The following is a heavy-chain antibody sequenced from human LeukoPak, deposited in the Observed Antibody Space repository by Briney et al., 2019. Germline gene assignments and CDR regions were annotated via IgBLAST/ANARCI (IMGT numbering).Heavy chain of an antibody. CDR1: GYTFTSDD. D-gene: IGHD2-2*01. Sequence: ASVKVSCKASGYTFTSDDINWVRQATGQGLEWMGWMNPNSGNTGYGQKFQGRVTMTRNTSISTAYMELSSLRSEDTAVYYCARDLIYCSSTSCSTWGQGTLVTVSS. CDR3: ARDLIYCSSTSCST. V-gene: IGHV1-8*01. J-gene: IGHJ5*02. CDR2: MNPNSGNT.